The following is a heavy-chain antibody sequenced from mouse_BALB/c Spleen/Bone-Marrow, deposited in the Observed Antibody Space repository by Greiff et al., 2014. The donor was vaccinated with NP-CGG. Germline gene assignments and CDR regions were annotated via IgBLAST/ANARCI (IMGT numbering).Heavy chain of an antibody. Sequence: QVQLQQSGAELARPGASVKLSCKASGYSFTSYWIQWVKQRPGQGLEWLGTIYPGDGDTRYTQKFKGKATLTAVKSSSTAYMQVSSLASEDSAVYYCARSYGSFYFDYWGQGVTLTVSS. V-gene: IGHV1-87*01. CDR1: GYSFTSYW. CDR3: ARSYGSFYFDY. CDR2: IYPGDGDT. J-gene: IGHJ2*01. D-gene: IGHD1-2*01.